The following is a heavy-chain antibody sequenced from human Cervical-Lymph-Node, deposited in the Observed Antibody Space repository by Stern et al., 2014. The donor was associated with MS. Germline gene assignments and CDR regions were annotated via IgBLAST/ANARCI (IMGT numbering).Heavy chain of an antibody. D-gene: IGHD2-21*02. CDR3: ATHRGRVTYYYGMDV. J-gene: IGHJ6*02. V-gene: IGHV1-24*01. CDR2: FDPEHGET. CDR1: GYTLSEIS. Sequence: VQLVQSGAGVMQPGASVKLSCKVSGYTLSEISMPWVRPSPGQGLAWMGVFDPEHGETRYAQKFQGRVTMAEDRSTDTAYMELSSLRSEDTAVYYCATHRGRVTYYYGMDVWGQGTTVTVSS.